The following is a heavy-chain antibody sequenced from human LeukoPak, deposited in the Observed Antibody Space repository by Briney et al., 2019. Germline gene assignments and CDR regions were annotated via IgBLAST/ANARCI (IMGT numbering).Heavy chain of an antibody. CDR1: GGSFNGYY. CDR2: IYTSGST. CDR3: ARGEYDFWSGVLSDGAFDI. J-gene: IGHJ3*02. V-gene: IGHV4-59*10. Sequence: SETLSLTCAVYGGSFNGYYWSWIRQPAGKGLEWIGRIYTSGSTNYNPSLKSRVTMSVDTSKNQFSLKLSSVTAADTAVYYCARGEYDFWSGVLSDGAFDIWGQGTMVTVSS. D-gene: IGHD3-3*01.